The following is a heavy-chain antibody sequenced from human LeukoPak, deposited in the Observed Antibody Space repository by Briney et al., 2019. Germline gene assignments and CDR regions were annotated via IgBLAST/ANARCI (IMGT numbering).Heavy chain of an antibody. Sequence: GGSLRLSCAVSGFTVSSNYMSWVRQAPGKGLEWVSVIYSGGSTYYADSVKGRFTISRDNAKNSLYLQMNSLRAEDTAVYYCARDHHYGDYRHAFDIWGQGTMVTVSS. CDR3: ARDHHYGDYRHAFDI. V-gene: IGHV3-53*01. J-gene: IGHJ3*02. CDR2: IYSGGST. CDR1: GFTVSSNY. D-gene: IGHD4-17*01.